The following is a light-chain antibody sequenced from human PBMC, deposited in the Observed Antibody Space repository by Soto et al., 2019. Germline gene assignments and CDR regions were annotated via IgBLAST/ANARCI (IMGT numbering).Light chain of an antibody. V-gene: IGKV3-20*01. CDR3: QQYGRSPQYT. J-gene: IGKJ2*01. CDR2: GAS. Sequence: EIVLTQSPGTLSLSPGERATLSCRASQSVSSSYLAWYQQKPGQAPRLLIYGASSSATGIPDRFSGSGSGTDFTLTISRLEPEDFAVYYCQQYGRSPQYTFGQGTKLEIK. CDR1: QSVSSSY.